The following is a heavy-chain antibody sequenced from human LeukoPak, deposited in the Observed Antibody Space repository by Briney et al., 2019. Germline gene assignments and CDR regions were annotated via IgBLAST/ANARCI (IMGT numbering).Heavy chain of an antibody. D-gene: IGHD3-22*01. V-gene: IGHV4-34*01. J-gene: IGHJ4*02. CDR3: ARGSGYLGVDS. Sequence: GSLRLSCAASGFTFSSYGMSWIRQPPGKGLEWIGEINHSGSTYYNPSLKSRVTMSIDTSKSQFSLNVTSVTAADTALYYCARGSGYLGVDSWGQGILVTVSS. CDR1: GFTFSSYG. CDR2: INHSGST.